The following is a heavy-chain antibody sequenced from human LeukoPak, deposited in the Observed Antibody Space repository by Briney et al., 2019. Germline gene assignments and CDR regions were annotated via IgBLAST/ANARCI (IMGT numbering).Heavy chain of an antibody. D-gene: IGHD3-3*02. CDR1: GYTFTNHG. CDR3: ARNSPRDVAGRQFLPGVLALLSQCDNCFDP. Sequence: ASVKVSCKASGYTFTNHGISWVRQAPGQGLEWMGWINTYNGNANYAQKFQGGVTMTTDTSTSTAYTELRSLRSDDTAVYYCARNSPRDVAGRQFLPGVLALLSQCDNCFDPWGQGTLVSVSS. J-gene: IGHJ5*02. V-gene: IGHV1-18*04. CDR2: INTYNGNA.